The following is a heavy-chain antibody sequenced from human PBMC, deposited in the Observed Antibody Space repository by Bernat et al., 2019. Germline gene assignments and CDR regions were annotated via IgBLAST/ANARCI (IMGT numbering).Heavy chain of an antibody. CDR1: GFTFSSYG. V-gene: IGHV3-30*18. Sequence: QVQLVESGGGVVQPGRSLRLSCAASGFTFSSYGMHWVRQAPGKGLEWVAVISYDGSNKYYADSVKGRFTISRDNSKNTLYLQMNSLRAEDTAVYYCAKLSGRLLQYYDILTGYYNVLDYWGQGTLVTVSS. CDR2: ISYDGSNK. J-gene: IGHJ4*02. CDR3: AKLSGRLLQYYDILTGYYNVLDY. D-gene: IGHD3-9*01.